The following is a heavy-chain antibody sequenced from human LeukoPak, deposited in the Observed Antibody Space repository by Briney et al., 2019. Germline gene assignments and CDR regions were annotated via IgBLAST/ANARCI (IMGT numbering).Heavy chain of an antibody. CDR3: ARPRRGFGEFSTPYYFDY. J-gene: IGHJ4*02. CDR1: GFTFSSYW. Sequence: GGSLRLSCAASGFTFSSYWMHWVRQAPGKGLVWVSRINSDGSSTRYADSVKGRFTISRDNAKNTLYLQMNSLRAEDTAVYYCARPRRGFGEFSTPYYFDYWGQGTLVTVSS. V-gene: IGHV3-74*01. D-gene: IGHD3-10*01. CDR2: INSDGSST.